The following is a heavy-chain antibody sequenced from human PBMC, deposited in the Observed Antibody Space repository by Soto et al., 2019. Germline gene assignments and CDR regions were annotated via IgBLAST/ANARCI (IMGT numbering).Heavy chain of an antibody. Sequence: QVQLVQSGAEVKKPGASVKVSCKASGYTFTSYGISWVRQAPGQGLEWMGWSSAYNGNTHYAQKLQARVTMTTDTTTSTAYMELRSLRSDDTSVYYCARDRIDSGDIVVVHPGYGGQGTLVTVSS. V-gene: IGHV1-18*01. CDR1: GYTFTSYG. J-gene: IGHJ4*02. CDR2: SSAYNGNT. CDR3: ARDRIDSGDIVVVHPGY. D-gene: IGHD2-2*01.